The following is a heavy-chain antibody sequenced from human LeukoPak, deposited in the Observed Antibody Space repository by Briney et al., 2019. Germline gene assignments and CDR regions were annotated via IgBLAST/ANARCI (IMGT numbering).Heavy chain of an antibody. CDR2: ISEYNGNT. V-gene: IGHV1-18*04. Sequence: VASVKVSCKASGYTFSSYGISWVRQAPGQGLEWMGWISEYNGNTNYAQKLQGRVTMTTDTSTSTAYMELRSLRSDDTAVYYCARDRDYGDFDYWGQGTLVTVSS. CDR1: GYTFSSYG. J-gene: IGHJ4*02. D-gene: IGHD4-17*01. CDR3: ARDRDYGDFDY.